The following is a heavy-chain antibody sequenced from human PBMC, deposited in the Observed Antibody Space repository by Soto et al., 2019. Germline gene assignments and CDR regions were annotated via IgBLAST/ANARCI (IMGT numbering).Heavy chain of an antibody. V-gene: IGHV4-59*01. Sequence: QVQLQESGPGLVKPSETLSLTCTVSGGSISSYYWSWIRQPPGKGLEWIGYLYYSGSTNYNPSLXRRVTIYVDRXXTXFXXKLISVTPADTAVDYCARQLRGSSGGRIPINWFDPWGQGPLVTVSS. D-gene: IGHD6-19*01. CDR1: GGSISSYY. CDR3: ARQLRGSSGGRIPINWFDP. J-gene: IGHJ5*02. CDR2: LYYSGST.